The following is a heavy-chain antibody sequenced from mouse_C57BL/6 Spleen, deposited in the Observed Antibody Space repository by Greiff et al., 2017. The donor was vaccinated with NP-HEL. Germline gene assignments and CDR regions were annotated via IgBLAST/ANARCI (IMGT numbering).Heavy chain of an antibody. Sequence: QVQLQQPGAELVMPGASVKLSCKASGYTFTSYWMHWVKQTPVHGLEWIGAIDPETGGTAYNQKFKGKAILTADKSSSTAYMELRSLTSEDSAVYYCTRDAMDYWGQGTSVTVSS. CDR3: TRDAMDY. CDR2: IDPETGGT. V-gene: IGHV1-15*01. CDR1: GYTFTSYW. J-gene: IGHJ4*01.